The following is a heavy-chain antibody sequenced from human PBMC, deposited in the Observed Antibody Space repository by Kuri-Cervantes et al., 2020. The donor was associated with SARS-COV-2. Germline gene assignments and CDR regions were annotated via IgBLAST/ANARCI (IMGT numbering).Heavy chain of an antibody. V-gene: IGHV1-2*02. CDR2: INPNSGGT. D-gene: IGHD4-11*01. Sequence: ASVKVSCKASGYTFTGYYMHWVRQAPGQGLEWMGWINPNSGGTNYAQKFQGRVTMTRDTSISTAYMELSRLRSDDTAVYYCARVVFSYYSNYGSPIDYWGQGTLVTVSS. CDR1: GYTFTGYY. J-gene: IGHJ4*02. CDR3: ARVVFSYYSNYGSPIDY.